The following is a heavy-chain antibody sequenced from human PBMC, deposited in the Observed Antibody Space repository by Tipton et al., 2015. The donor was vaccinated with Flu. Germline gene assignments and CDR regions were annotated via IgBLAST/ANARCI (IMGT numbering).Heavy chain of an antibody. CDR2: ISSSGSTI. J-gene: IGHJ4*02. V-gene: IGHV3-48*03. CDR3: GRAPQPVDY. CDR1: GFTFSSYE. Sequence: SLRLSCAASGFTFSSYEMNWVRQAPGKGLEWISYISSSGSTIYYADSVKGRFTISRDNAKNSLYLQMNSLRAEDTAVYYCGRAPQPVDYWGQGTLVTVSS.